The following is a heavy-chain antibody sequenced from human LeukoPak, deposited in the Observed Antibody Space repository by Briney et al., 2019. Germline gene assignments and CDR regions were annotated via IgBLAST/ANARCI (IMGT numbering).Heavy chain of an antibody. CDR3: AKELDTMFFDY. D-gene: IGHD3-10*02. CDR2: AGWAGGTT. Sequence: GGSLRLSCATSGFNFDRYTIHWVRQAPGKGLEWVSLAGWAGGTTFYSDSVRGRFTISRDSGRKSVYLQVNSLTTDDTAFYFCAKELDTMFFDYWGQGALVTVSS. V-gene: IGHV3-43*01. CDR1: GFNFDRYT. J-gene: IGHJ4*02.